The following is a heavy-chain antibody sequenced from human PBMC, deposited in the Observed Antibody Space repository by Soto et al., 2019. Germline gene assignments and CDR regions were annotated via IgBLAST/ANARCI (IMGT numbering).Heavy chain of an antibody. V-gene: IGHV4-34*01. J-gene: IGHJ6*03. CDR2: INHSGST. Sequence: ASETLSLTCAVYGGSFSGYYWSWIRQPPGKGLEWIGEINHSGSTNYNPSLKSRVTISVDTSKNQFSLKLSSVTAADTAVYYCARDGRYDFWSGYLPMDVWGKGTTVTVSS. D-gene: IGHD3-3*01. CDR3: ARDGRYDFWSGYLPMDV. CDR1: GGSFSGYY.